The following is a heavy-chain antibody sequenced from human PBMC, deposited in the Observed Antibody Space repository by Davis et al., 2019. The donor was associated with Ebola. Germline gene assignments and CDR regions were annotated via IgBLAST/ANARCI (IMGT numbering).Heavy chain of an antibody. J-gene: IGHJ4*02. V-gene: IGHV1-18*01. CDR1: GYTFTSYG. Sequence: ASVKVSCKASGYTFTSYGISWVRQAPGQGLEWMGWISAYNGNTNYAQKPQVRVTMTTDTSTSTAYMELRSLRSDATAVYYCARFYGGSSWYEFDYWGQGTLVTVSS. CDR3: ARFYGGSSWYEFDY. D-gene: IGHD6-13*01. CDR2: ISAYNGNT.